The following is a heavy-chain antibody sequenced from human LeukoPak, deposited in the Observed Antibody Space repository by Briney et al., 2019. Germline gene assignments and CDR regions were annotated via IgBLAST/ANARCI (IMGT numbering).Heavy chain of an antibody. J-gene: IGHJ4*02. Sequence: SETLSLTCAVSGGSISSSNWWSWVRQPPGKGLEWIGEINHSGSTNYNPSLKSRVTISVDTSKNQFSLKLSSVTAADTAVYYCARERQQLVDWGQGTLVTVSS. CDR3: ARERQQLVD. CDR1: GGSISSSNW. CDR2: INHSGST. D-gene: IGHD6-13*01. V-gene: IGHV4-4*02.